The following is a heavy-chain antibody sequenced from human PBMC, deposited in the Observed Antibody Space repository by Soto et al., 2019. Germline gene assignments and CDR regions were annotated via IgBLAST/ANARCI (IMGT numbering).Heavy chain of an antibody. V-gene: IGHV3-73*01. CDR2: IRSKANSYAT. J-gene: IGHJ4*02. D-gene: IGHD3-3*01. CDR1: GFTFSGSA. Sequence: EVQLVESGGGLVQPGGSLKLSCAASGFTFSGSAMHWVRQASGKGLEWVGRIRSKANSYATAYAASVKGRFTISRDDSKNTAYLQMNSLKTEDTAVYCCTRERITIFGVVTLFDYWGQGTLVTVSS. CDR3: TRERITIFGVVTLFDY.